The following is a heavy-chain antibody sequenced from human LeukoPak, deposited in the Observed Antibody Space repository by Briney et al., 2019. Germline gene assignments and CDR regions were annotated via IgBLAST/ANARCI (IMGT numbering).Heavy chain of an antibody. CDR3: ARDPRYCSSTSCYPEGWFDP. D-gene: IGHD2-2*01. Sequence: PGGSLRLSCAASGFTFSSYSMNWVRQAPGKGLEWVSSISSSSSYIYYADSVKGRFTISRDNAKNSLYLQMNSLRAEDTAVYYCARDPRYCSSTSCYPEGWFDPWGQGTLVIISS. V-gene: IGHV3-21*01. CDR1: GFTFSSYS. J-gene: IGHJ5*02. CDR2: ISSSSSYI.